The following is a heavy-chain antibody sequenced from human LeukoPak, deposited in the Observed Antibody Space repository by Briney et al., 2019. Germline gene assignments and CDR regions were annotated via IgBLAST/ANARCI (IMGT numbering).Heavy chain of an antibody. D-gene: IGHD1-26*01. CDR1: GYTFTSYD. V-gene: IGHV1-8*01. CDR3: TRDQQASLDYYFDF. CDR2: MNPNSGNT. Sequence: ASVKVSCKASGYTFTSYDINWVRQATGQGLEWMGWMNPNSGNTGYAQKFQGRVTMTRNTSISTAYMELSSLRAEDTAIYYCTRDQQASLDYYFDFWGQGILVTVSS. J-gene: IGHJ4*02.